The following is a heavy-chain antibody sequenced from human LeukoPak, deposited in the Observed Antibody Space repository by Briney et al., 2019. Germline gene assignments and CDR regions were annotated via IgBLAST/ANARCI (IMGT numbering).Heavy chain of an antibody. D-gene: IGHD6-13*01. Sequence: GGSLRLSCAASGFTFSSYGMHWVRQAPGKGLEWVAFIRYDGSNKYYADSVKGRFTISRDSSKNTLYLQMNSLRAEDTAVYYCAKDRQQLANWFDPWGQGTLVTVSS. J-gene: IGHJ5*02. CDR3: AKDRQQLANWFDP. V-gene: IGHV3-30*02. CDR2: IRYDGSNK. CDR1: GFTFSSYG.